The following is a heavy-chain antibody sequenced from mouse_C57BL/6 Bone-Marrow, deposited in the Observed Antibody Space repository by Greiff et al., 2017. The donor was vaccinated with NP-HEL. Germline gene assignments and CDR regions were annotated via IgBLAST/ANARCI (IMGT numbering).Heavy chain of an antibody. V-gene: IGHV1-69*01. Sequence: QVQLQQPGAELVMPGASVKLSCKASGYTFTSYWMHWVKQRPGQGLEWIGELDPSDSYTNYNQKFKGKSTLTVDKSSSTAYIQLSSLTSEDSAVYYCAREGYYGSSPYWYFDVWGTGPTVTVSS. CDR1: GYTFTSYW. CDR3: AREGYYGSSPYWYFDV. CDR2: LDPSDSYT. D-gene: IGHD1-1*01. J-gene: IGHJ1*03.